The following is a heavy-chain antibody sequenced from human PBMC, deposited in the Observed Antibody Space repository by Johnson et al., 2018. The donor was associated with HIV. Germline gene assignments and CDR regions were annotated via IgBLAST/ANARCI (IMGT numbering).Heavy chain of an antibody. D-gene: IGHD6-13*01. CDR2: INSDGSST. J-gene: IGHJ3*02. V-gene: IGHV3-74*02. Sequence: VQLVESGGGVVQPGGSLRLSCAASGFTVSSNYMSWVRQAPGKGLVWVSRINSDGSSTSSADSVKGRFTLSRDNAKNTLYLQMDSLRPDDTALYYCARGRKDIGAADGLDNGAFDMWGQGTLVTSSS. CDR3: ARGRKDIGAADGLDNGAFDM. CDR1: GFTVSSNY.